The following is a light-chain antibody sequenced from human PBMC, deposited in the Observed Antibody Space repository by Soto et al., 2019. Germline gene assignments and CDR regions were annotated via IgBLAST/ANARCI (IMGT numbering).Light chain of an antibody. CDR2: AAS. V-gene: IGKV1-12*01. J-gene: IGKJ2*02. CDR1: QGISTW. CDR3: QQANSFPRT. Sequence: QMTQSPSSVSASVGDTVTISCRASQGISTWLAWYQQKPGKAPKLLIYAASYLQNGVPSRFSGRGSGTDFTLTISSLQPEDFVTYYCQQANSFPRTFGQGTKLEIK.